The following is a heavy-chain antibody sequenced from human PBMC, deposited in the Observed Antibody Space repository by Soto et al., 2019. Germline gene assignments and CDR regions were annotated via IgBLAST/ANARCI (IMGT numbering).Heavy chain of an antibody. Sequence: SQTLSLTCAFSGTSVSTNSATWDWIRQSPSRGLEWLGRIYYRSNWYTDYAVSVKGRITISPDTSNNQLSLQLNSVTPDDTAVYYCARLIGDSWLDSWGQGTLVTVSS. D-gene: IGHD2-8*01. V-gene: IGHV6-1*01. CDR3: ARLIGDSWLDS. CDR2: IYYRSNWYT. J-gene: IGHJ5*01. CDR1: GTSVSTNSAT.